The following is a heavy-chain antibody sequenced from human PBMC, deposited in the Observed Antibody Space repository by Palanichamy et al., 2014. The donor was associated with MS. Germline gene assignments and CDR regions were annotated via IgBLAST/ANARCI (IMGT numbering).Heavy chain of an antibody. V-gene: IGHV6-1*01. J-gene: IGHJ4*02. CDR2: TYYRSKWYT. Sequence: QVQLQQSGPGLVKPSQTLSLTCAISGDSVSSITVAWNWIRQSPSRGLEWLGRTYYRSKWYTDYAVSVKSRISINPDTSKNQFSLQLNSVTPEDTAVYYCARESPNTWSNPFDYWGQGTLVTVSS. D-gene: IGHD1-14*01. CDR1: GDSVSSITVA. CDR3: ARESPNTWSNPFDY.